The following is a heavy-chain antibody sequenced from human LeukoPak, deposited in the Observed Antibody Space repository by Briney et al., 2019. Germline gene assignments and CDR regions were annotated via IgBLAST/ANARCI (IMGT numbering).Heavy chain of an antibody. Sequence: GGSLRLSCAAFGFTFSSYSMNWVRQAPGKGLEWVSSISSSSYIYYADSVKGRFTISKDNAKNSLYLQMNSLRAEDTAVYYCARAGGSTVSHSDYWGQGTLVTVSS. CDR2: ISSSSYI. CDR3: ARAGGSTVSHSDY. CDR1: GFTFSSYS. D-gene: IGHD4-17*01. J-gene: IGHJ4*02. V-gene: IGHV3-21*01.